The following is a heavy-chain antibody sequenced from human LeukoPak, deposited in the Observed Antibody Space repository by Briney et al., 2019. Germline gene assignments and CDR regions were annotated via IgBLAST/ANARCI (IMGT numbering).Heavy chain of an antibody. CDR2: ISSSSSTI. CDR1: GFTFSSYS. Sequence: GGSLRLSCAASGFTFSSYSMNWVRQAPGKGLEWVSYISSSSSTIYYADSVKGRFTISRDNAKNSLYLQMNSLRAEDTAVYYCAGVPQVGATTWVDYWGQGTLVTVSS. J-gene: IGHJ4*02. D-gene: IGHD1-26*01. CDR3: AGVPQVGATTWVDY. V-gene: IGHV3-48*01.